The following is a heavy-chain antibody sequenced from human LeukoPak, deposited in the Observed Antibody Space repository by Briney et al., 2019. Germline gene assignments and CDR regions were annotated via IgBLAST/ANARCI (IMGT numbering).Heavy chain of an antibody. CDR2: ISGSGGST. V-gene: IGHV3-23*01. Sequence: GGSLRLSCAASGFTFSSYAMSWVRQAPGKGLEWVSAISGSGGSTYYADSVKGRFTISRDNSKNTLYLQMNSLRAEDTAVYYCAKDMAGATRDYWYYYMDVWGKGTTVTVSS. CDR3: AKDMAGATRDYWYYYMDV. D-gene: IGHD1-26*01. CDR1: GFTFSSYA. J-gene: IGHJ6*03.